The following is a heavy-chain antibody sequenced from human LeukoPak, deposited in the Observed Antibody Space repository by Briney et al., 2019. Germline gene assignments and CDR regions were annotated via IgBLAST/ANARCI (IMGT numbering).Heavy chain of an antibody. Sequence: ASVKVSCKASGYTFTSYGINWVRQAPGQGLEGMGWISAYNGNTNYAQKLQGRVTMTTDTSTSTAYMELRSLRSDDTAVYYCARMEWFGELGIDYYYGMDVWGKGTTVTVSS. J-gene: IGHJ6*04. CDR3: ARMEWFGELGIDYYYGMDV. CDR1: GYTFTSYG. V-gene: IGHV1-18*04. CDR2: ISAYNGNT. D-gene: IGHD3-10*01.